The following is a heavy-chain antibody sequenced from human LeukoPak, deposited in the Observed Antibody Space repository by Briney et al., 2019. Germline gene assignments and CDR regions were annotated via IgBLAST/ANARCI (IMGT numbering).Heavy chain of an antibody. D-gene: IGHD3-10*01. V-gene: IGHV1-8*01. Sequence: ASVKVSCKASGYTFTSYDINWVRQATGQGLEWMGWMNPNSGNTGYAQKFQGRVTMTRNTSISTAYMELSSLRSEDTAVYYCARGLDYYGSGRHPGLGIVSRDYYYMDVWGKGTTVTVSS. CDR2: MNPNSGNT. CDR3: ARGLDYYGSGRHPGLGIVSRDYYYMDV. CDR1: GYTFTSYD. J-gene: IGHJ6*03.